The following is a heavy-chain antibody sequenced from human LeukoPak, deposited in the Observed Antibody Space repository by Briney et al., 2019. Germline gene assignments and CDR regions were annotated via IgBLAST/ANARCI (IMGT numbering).Heavy chain of an antibody. J-gene: IGHJ4*02. V-gene: IGHV1-46*01. D-gene: IGHD6-13*01. Sequence: GASVKVSCTASGYTFTSYYMHWVRQAPGQGLEWMGIINPSGGSTSYAQKFQGRVSMTRDTSTSTVYMELSSLRSEDTAVYYCARDLVDAAAAKATYTFDYWGQGNLVTVSS. CDR3: ARDLVDAAAAKATYTFDY. CDR2: INPSGGST. CDR1: GYTFTSYY.